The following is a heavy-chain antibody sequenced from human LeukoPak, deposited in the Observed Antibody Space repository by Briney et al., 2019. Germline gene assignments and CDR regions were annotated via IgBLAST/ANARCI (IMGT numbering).Heavy chain of an antibody. D-gene: IGHD2/OR15-2a*01. CDR3: ARAGNTRFDY. V-gene: IGHV3-23*01. CDR1: GFTFSSYA. Sequence: PGGPLRLSCAASGFTFSSYAMSWVRQAPGKGLEWVSGISGSDGSTYYADSVKGRFTISRDNSKNTLYLQMNSLRAEDTAVYYCARAGNTRFDYWGQGTLVTVSS. J-gene: IGHJ4*02. CDR2: ISGSDGST.